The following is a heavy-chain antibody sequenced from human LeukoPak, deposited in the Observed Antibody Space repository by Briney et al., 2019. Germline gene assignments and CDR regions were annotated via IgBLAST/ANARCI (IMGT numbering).Heavy chain of an antibody. CDR1: GYSISSGYY. CDR3: ARSTGPSVVAAKAFFDY. D-gene: IGHD2-15*01. Sequence: PSETLSLNCAVSGYSISSGYYWGWIRQPPGKGLEWIGSIYHSGSTYYNPSLKSRVTISVDTSKNQFSLKLSSVTAADTAVYYCARSTGPSVVAAKAFFDYWGQGTLVTVSS. CDR2: IYHSGST. J-gene: IGHJ4*02. V-gene: IGHV4-38-2*01.